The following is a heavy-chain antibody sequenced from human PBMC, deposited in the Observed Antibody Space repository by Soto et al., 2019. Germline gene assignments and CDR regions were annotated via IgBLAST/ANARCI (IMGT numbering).Heavy chain of an antibody. V-gene: IGHV1-8*01. Sequence: GASVKVSCKASGYTFTSYDINWVRRATGQGLEWMGWMNPNSGNTGYAQKFQGRVTMTRNTSISTAYMELSSLRSEDTAVYYCARARMAIKIFGAPPDAFDIWSQGTMVTISS. CDR2: MNPNSGNT. CDR3: ARARMAIKIFGAPPDAFDI. D-gene: IGHD3-3*01. J-gene: IGHJ3*02. CDR1: GYTFTSYD.